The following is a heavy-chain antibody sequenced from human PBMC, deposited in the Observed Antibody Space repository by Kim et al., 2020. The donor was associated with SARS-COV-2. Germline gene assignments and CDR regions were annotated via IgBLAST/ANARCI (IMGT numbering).Heavy chain of an antibody. CDR2: IYHSGST. CDR1: GGSISSGGYS. CDR3: ARVVQYYYGSGVFDY. D-gene: IGHD3-10*01. J-gene: IGHJ4*02. V-gene: IGHV4-30-2*01. Sequence: SETLSLTCAVSGGSISSGGYSWSWIRQPPGKGLEWIGYIYHSGSTYYNPSLKSRVTISVDRSKNQFSLKLSSVTAADTAVYYCARVVQYYYGSGVFDYWGQGTLVTVSS.